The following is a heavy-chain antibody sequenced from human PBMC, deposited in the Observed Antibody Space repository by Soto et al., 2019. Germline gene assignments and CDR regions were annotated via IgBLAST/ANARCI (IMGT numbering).Heavy chain of an antibody. CDR3: ARRVGQNYYDSSGCFDY. CDR1: GVTFSSYA. J-gene: IGHJ4*02. D-gene: IGHD3-22*01. CDR2: IIPIFGTA. Sequence: KVSCKASGVTFSSYAISWVRQAPGQGLEWMGGIIPIFGTANYAQKFQGRVTITADESTSTAYMELSSLRSEDTAVYYCARRVGQNYYDSSGCFDYWGQGTLVTVSS. V-gene: IGHV1-69*01.